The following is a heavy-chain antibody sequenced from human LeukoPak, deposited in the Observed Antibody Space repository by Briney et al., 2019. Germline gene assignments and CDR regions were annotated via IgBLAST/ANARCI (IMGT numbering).Heavy chain of an antibody. V-gene: IGHV4-34*01. J-gene: IGHJ4*02. D-gene: IGHD6-19*01. CDR1: GVSFSGYY. CDR2: INHNGST. Sequence: SETLSLTCAVSGVSFSGYYLSWIRQPPGKGLEWIGEINHNGSTNYNPSLKSRVTISVDTSKIQFYLKLSSVTAADTAVYYCARQLAVAVKNGWGQGTLVTVSS. CDR3: ARQLAVAVKNG.